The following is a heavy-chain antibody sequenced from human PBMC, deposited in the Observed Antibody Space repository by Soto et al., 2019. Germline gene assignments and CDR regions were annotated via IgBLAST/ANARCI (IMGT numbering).Heavy chain of an antibody. CDR3: ATTLAGAGFRHAFDI. Sequence: ASVKASSKASGYTLTGYYMHWVRQAPGQGLEWMGWINPNSGGPNYAQKFKGWVTMTRDTSISTAYMELCRQRSDDTAVYYCATTLAGAGFRHAFDIWGQGTMVTVSS. J-gene: IGHJ3*02. CDR2: INPNSGGP. CDR1: GYTLTGYY. D-gene: IGHD6-13*01. V-gene: IGHV1-2*04.